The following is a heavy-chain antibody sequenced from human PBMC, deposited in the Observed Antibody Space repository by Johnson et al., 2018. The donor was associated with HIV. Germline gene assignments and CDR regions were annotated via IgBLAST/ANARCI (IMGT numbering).Heavy chain of an antibody. CDR2: IWYDGSNK. J-gene: IGHJ3*02. CDR3: ARARMTTVTNDAFDI. V-gene: IGHV3-30-3*01. CDR1: GFTFSSYA. D-gene: IGHD4-17*01. Sequence: QVQLVESGGGVVQPGRSLRLSCAASGFTFSSYAMHWVRQAPGKGLEWVAVIWYDGSNKYYADSVKGRFTISRDNSKNTLYLQMNSLRAEDTAVYYCARARMTTVTNDAFDIWGQGTMVTVSS.